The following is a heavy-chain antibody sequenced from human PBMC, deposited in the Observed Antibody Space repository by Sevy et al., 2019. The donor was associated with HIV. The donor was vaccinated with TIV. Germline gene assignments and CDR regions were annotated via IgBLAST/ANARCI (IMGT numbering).Heavy chain of an antibody. CDR3: TATLFGYSYGYVDY. CDR2: IKSKTDGGTT. Sequence: GGSLRLSCAASGFTFSNAWMSWVRQAPGKGLEWVGRIKSKTDGGTTDNAEPVKGRFTISRDDSKNTLYLQMNSLKTEDTAVYYCTATLFGYSYGYVDYWGQGTLVTVSS. J-gene: IGHJ4*02. CDR1: GFTFSNAW. D-gene: IGHD5-18*01. V-gene: IGHV3-15*01.